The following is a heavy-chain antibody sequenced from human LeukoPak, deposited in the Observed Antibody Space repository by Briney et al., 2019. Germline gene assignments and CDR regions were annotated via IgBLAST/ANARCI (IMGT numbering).Heavy chain of an antibody. J-gene: IGHJ4*02. CDR1: GGTFSSYA. CDR3: ARDYDSSGYPDY. V-gene: IGHV1-46*01. Sequence: ASVKVSCKASGGTFSSYAISWVRQAPGQGLEWMGIINPSGGSTSYAQKFQGRVTMTRDMSTSTVYMELSSLRSEDTAVYYCARDYDSSGYPDYWGQGTLVTVSS. D-gene: IGHD3-22*01. CDR2: INPSGGST.